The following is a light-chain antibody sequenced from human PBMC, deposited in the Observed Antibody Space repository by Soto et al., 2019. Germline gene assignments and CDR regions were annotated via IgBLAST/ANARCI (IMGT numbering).Light chain of an antibody. CDR3: SSFASSNTGV. CDR1: SSDVGAYNY. Sequence: QSALTQPPSASGSPGQSVTISCTGTSSDVGAYNYVSWYQQHAGKAPKLVIYEVTKRPSGVPDRFSGSKSANTASLTVSGRQAADEADDYCSSFASSNTGVFGGGTKLTVL. CDR2: EVT. V-gene: IGLV2-8*01. J-gene: IGLJ3*02.